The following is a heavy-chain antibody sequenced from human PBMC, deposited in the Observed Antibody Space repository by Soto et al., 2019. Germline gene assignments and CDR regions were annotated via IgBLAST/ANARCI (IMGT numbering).Heavy chain of an antibody. CDR1: GGSISSSSYY. D-gene: IGHD2-15*01. CDR2: IYYSGST. Sequence: QLQLQESGPGLVKPSETLSLTCTVSGGSISSSSYYWGWIRQPPGKGLEWIGSIYYSGSTYYNPSLKSRVSIAIVPSENQFSLKLSSVTAAATALYYCARHTPMISILDHWGQGTLVTVSS. CDR3: ARHTPMISILDH. J-gene: IGHJ4*02. V-gene: IGHV4-39*01.